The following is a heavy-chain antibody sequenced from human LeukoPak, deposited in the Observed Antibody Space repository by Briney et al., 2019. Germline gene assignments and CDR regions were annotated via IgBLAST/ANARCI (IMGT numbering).Heavy chain of an antibody. V-gene: IGHV1-2*06. Sequence: ASVKVSCKASGYTFTCYFMHWVRQAPGQGREWMGRINPNSGDTEYAQTFQGRVTMTRDTPISTAYMDLSRLRSDDTAVYYCARALSSTSNWELDYWGQGTLVTVSS. CDR3: ARALSSTSNWELDY. CDR1: GYTFTCYF. D-gene: IGHD7-27*01. CDR2: INPNSGDT. J-gene: IGHJ4*02.